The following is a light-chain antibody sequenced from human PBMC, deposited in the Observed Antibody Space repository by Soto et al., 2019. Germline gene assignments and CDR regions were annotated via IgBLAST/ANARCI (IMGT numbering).Light chain of an antibody. V-gene: IGKV3-15*01. CDR3: QKYNNWPPTWT. CDR1: QSVSSN. Sequence: EIVMTQSPGTLSVSLEERATLSCRASQSVSSNLAWYQQKPGQAPRLLIYGASTRATGIPARFSGSGSGTEFTLTISSLQSEDFAVYNCQKYNNWPPTWTVGQGTKVEIK. J-gene: IGKJ1*01. CDR2: GAS.